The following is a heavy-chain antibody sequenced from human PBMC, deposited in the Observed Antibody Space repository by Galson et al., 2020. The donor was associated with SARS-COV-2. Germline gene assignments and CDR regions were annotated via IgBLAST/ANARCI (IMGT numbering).Heavy chain of an antibody. CDR3: SRGYSTSPDAFDI. Sequence: GGSLRLSCAASGFTFADYSMTWFRQAPGKGLEWVGFIRSRTYSGTTQYAASVRGRFTISKGDPETIAYLNMNSLKVDDTAVYYCSRGYSTSPDAFDIWGQGTMVTVSS. V-gene: IGHV3-49*03. CDR1: GFTFADYS. J-gene: IGHJ3*02. D-gene: IGHD6-6*01. CDR2: IRSRTYSGTT.